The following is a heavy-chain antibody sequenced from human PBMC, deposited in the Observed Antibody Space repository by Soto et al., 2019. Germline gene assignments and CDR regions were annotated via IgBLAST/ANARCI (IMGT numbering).Heavy chain of an antibody. J-gene: IGHJ4*02. D-gene: IGHD3-9*01. CDR3: AKSSYDILTGNFDY. Sequence: WGSLRLSCAASGFTFSSYAMSWVRQAPGKGLEWVSAISGSGGSTYYADSVKGRFTISRDNSKNTLYLQMNSLRAEDTAVYYCAKSSYDILTGNFDYWGQGTLVTVSS. V-gene: IGHV3-23*01. CDR1: GFTFSSYA. CDR2: ISGSGGST.